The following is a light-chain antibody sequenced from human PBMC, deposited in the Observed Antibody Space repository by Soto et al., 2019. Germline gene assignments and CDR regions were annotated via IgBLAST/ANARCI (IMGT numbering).Light chain of an antibody. CDR2: KAS. V-gene: IGKV1-5*03. J-gene: IGKJ2*01. Sequence: DIQMTQSPSTLSASIGDRVTITCRASQSISSWLAWYQQKPGKAPKLLIYKASSLESGVPSRVSGSASGTEFTLTISSLQPDDFATYYCQQHYSYPYTFGQGTKLEIK. CDR1: QSISSW. CDR3: QQHYSYPYT.